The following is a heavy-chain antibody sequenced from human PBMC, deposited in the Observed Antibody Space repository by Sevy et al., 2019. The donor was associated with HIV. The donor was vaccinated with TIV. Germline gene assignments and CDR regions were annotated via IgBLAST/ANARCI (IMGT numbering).Heavy chain of an antibody. CDR3: AKEGGGYYYDSSGLFDY. V-gene: IGHV3-23*01. Sequence: GGSLRLSCAASGFTFSSYAMSWVRQAPGKGLEWVSAISGSGYLTYYTDSVKGRFTISRDNSKNTLYLQMNSLRAEDTAVYYWAKEGGGYYYDSSGLFDYWGQGTLVTVSS. CDR1: GFTFSSYA. CDR2: ISGSGYLT. D-gene: IGHD3-22*01. J-gene: IGHJ4*02.